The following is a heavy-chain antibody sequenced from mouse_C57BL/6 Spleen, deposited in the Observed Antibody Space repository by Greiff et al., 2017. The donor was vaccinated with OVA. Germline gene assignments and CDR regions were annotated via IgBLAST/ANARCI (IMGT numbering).Heavy chain of an antibody. CDR1: GYTFTSYW. Sequence: VQLQQSGAELAKPGASVKLSCKASGYTFTSYWMHWVKQRPGQGLEWIGYINPSSGYTKYNPKFKDQATLTAYTSSSTAYMQLSSLTYADSAVYDDAKSVTTEVATDAFDYWGQGTMLTVSS. V-gene: IGHV1-7*01. D-gene: IGHD1-1*01. J-gene: IGHJ2*01. CDR3: AKSVTTEVATDAFDY. CDR2: INPSSGYT.